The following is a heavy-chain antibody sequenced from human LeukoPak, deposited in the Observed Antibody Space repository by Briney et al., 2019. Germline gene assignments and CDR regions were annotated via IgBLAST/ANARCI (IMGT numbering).Heavy chain of an antibody. CDR2: ISTSSSTI. Sequence: PGGSLRLSCAASGFTFSSYNMNWVRQAPGKGVVWVSHISTSSSTIYYADSVKGRFTISRDNAKNSLYLQMNSLRAEDTAVYYCARTIAEAARFDYWGQGTLVTVSS. V-gene: IGHV3-48*01. CDR3: ARTIAEAARFDY. CDR1: GFTFSSYN. J-gene: IGHJ4*02. D-gene: IGHD6-13*01.